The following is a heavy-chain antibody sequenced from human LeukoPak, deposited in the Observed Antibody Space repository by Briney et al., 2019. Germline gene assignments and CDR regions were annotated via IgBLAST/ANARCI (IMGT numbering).Heavy chain of an antibody. CDR2: IYRSGYT. J-gene: IGHJ6*03. D-gene: IGHD3-9*01. CDR1: GGSISSGGHS. V-gene: IGHV4-30-2*01. Sequence: KASQTLSLTCTVSGGSISSGGHSWSWIRQAPRKGLEWIGYIYRSGYTYYNPSLKSRVTISLDSSKNQVSLKLNSVTAADTAVYYCARGAEYDDILTGYYKPYYYYIDVWGKGTTVTVSS. CDR3: ARGAEYDDILTGYYKPYYYYIDV.